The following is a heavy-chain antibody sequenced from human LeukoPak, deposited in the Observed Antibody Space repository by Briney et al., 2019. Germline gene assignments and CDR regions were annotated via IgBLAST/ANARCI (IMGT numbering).Heavy chain of an antibody. J-gene: IGHJ6*03. CDR1: GGSISSYY. Sequence: SEALSLTCTVSGGSISSYYWSWIRQPPGKGLEWIGYIYYSGSTNYNPSLKSRVTISVDTSKNQFSLKLSSVTAADTAVYYCARGHSSSSYYYYYMDVWGKGTTVTVSS. D-gene: IGHD6-6*01. CDR2: IYYSGST. V-gene: IGHV4-59*01. CDR3: ARGHSSSSYYYYYMDV.